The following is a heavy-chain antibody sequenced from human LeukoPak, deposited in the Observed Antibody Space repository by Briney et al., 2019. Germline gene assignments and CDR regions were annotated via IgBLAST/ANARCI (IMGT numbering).Heavy chain of an antibody. J-gene: IGHJ6*03. V-gene: IGHV3-48*04. Sequence: GGSLRLSCAASGFTFSSYSMNWVRQAPGKGLEWVSYISSSSSTIYYADSVKGRFTISRDNAKNSLYLQMNSLRAEDTAVYYCAKGHCSSTSCFYYMDVWGKGTTVTVSS. CDR1: GFTFSSYS. CDR3: AKGHCSSTSCFYYMDV. CDR2: ISSSSSTI. D-gene: IGHD2-2*01.